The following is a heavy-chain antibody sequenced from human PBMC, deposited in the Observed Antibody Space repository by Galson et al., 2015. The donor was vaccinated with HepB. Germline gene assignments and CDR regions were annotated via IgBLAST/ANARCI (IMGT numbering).Heavy chain of an antibody. Sequence: SVKVSCKASGYTFTSYAMNWVRQAPGQGLEWMGWINTNTGNPTYAQGFTGRFVFSLDTSVSTAYLQISSLKAEDTAVYYCARDNAPGNFDWLLGHYYYYYYMDVWGKGTTVTVSS. V-gene: IGHV7-4-1*02. CDR1: GYTFTSYA. CDR2: INTNTGNP. CDR3: ARDNAPGNFDWLLGHYYYYYYMDV. J-gene: IGHJ6*03. D-gene: IGHD3-9*01.